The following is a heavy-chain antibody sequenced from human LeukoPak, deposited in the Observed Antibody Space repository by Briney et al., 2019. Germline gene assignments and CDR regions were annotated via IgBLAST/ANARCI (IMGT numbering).Heavy chain of an antibody. Sequence: SETLSLTCGVFGVSINDYYWSWIRQSPGKGLEWIGEISHTEGTRYNPSLESRVTMSVGTSENQLSLKLIFVTAADTAVYYCARIRCGHSGSVCYNRWALGTLVTVSS. J-gene: IGHJ1*01. D-gene: IGHD3-9*01. V-gene: IGHV4-34*01. CDR1: GVSINDYY. CDR3: ARIRCGHSGSVCYNR. CDR2: ISHTEGT.